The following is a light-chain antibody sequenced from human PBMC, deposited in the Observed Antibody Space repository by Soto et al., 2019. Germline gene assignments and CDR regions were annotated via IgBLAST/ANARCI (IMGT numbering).Light chain of an antibody. CDR1: SSNIGNNY. CDR2: DNN. CDR3: GTWDSSLSAFYV. Sequence: SVLTQPPSVSAAPGQKVTISCSGSSSNIGNNYVSWYQQLPGTAPKLLIYDNNKRPSGIPDRFSGSKSGTSATLGITGLQTGDEADYYCGTWDSSLSAFYVFGTGTKVTVL. J-gene: IGLJ1*01. V-gene: IGLV1-51*01.